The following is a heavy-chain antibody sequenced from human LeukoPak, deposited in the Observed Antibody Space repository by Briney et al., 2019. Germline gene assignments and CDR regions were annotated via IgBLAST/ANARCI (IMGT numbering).Heavy chain of an antibody. V-gene: IGHV4-39*07. CDR1: GGSISSGGYY. D-gene: IGHD1-26*01. J-gene: IGHJ4*02. CDR3: ASSVGSTDY. CDR2: INHRGST. Sequence: PSETLSLTCTVSGGSISSGGYYWTWIRQSPGKGLEWIGEINHRGSTNLNPSLKSRVTLSVDTSKHQFSLKLSSMTAADAAVYYCASSVGSTDYWGQGTLVTVSS.